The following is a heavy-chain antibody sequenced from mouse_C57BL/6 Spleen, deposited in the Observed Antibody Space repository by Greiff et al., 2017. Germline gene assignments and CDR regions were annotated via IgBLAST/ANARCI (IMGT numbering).Heavy chain of an antibody. V-gene: IGHV5-17*01. CDR3: ARQIRHYYFAY. J-gene: IGHJ2*01. CDR1: GFTFSDYG. Sequence: EVQLVESGGSLVKPGASLKLSCAASGFTFSDYGMHWVRQAPEKGLEWVAYISPGSSTIYYADTVKGRFTISGDNAKSTLFMQLTSLRSEDTAMYYCARQIRHYYFAYWGQGTTLTVSS. D-gene: IGHD3-2*02. CDR2: ISPGSSTI.